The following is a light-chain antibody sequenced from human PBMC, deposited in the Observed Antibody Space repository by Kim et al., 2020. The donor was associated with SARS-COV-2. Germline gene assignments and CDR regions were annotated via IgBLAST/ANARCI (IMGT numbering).Light chain of an antibody. Sequence: ASIGDRVTVTGRARQDINSALAWYQQRPGRSPTLLIYDASTLQGGVPSRFSGRGSGTHFTLTIDNLQPEDFGIYFCQQFHSYPITFGQGTRLEIK. J-gene: IGKJ5*01. CDR1: QDINSA. CDR2: DAS. CDR3: QQFHSYPIT. V-gene: IGKV1-13*02.